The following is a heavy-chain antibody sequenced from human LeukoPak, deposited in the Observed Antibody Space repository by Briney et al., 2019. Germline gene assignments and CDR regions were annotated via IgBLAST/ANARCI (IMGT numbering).Heavy chain of an antibody. CDR3: ARVGPSSGWYVY. Sequence: SVTVSCKASGGTFGSYAISWVRQAPGQGLEWMGGIIPIFGTANYAQKFQGRVTITADESTSTAYMELSSLRSEDTAAYYCARVGPSSGWYVYWGQGTLVTVSS. D-gene: IGHD6-19*01. CDR1: GGTFGSYA. J-gene: IGHJ4*02. V-gene: IGHV1-69*13. CDR2: IIPIFGTA.